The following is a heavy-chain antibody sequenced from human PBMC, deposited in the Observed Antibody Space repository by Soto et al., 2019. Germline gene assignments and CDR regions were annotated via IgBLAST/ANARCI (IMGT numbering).Heavy chain of an antibody. D-gene: IGHD6-19*01. CDR1: GYTFTSYG. Sequence: EASVKVSCKASGYTFTSYGISWVRQAPGQGLEWMGWISAYNGNTNYAQKLQGRVTMTTDTSTSTAYMELRSLRSDDTAVYYCARRSLPYSSEASYDYWGQGTLVTVSS. CDR3: ARRSLPYSSEASYDY. V-gene: IGHV1-18*01. CDR2: ISAYNGNT. J-gene: IGHJ4*02.